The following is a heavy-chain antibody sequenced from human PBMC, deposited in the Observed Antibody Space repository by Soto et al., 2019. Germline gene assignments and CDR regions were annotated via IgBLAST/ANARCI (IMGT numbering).Heavy chain of an antibody. Sequence: GGSLRLSCAASGFTFSGSAMHWVRQASGKGLEWVGRIRSKANSYATAYAASVKGRFTISRDDSKNTAYLQMNSLKTEDTAVYYCTRKDDGSSPLYYYYGMDVWGQGTTVTV. CDR2: IRSKANSYAT. D-gene: IGHD1-26*01. J-gene: IGHJ6*02. CDR1: GFTFSGSA. CDR3: TRKDDGSSPLYYYYGMDV. V-gene: IGHV3-73*01.